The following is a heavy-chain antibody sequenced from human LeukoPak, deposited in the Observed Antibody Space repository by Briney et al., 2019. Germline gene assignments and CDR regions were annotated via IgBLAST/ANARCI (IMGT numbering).Heavy chain of an antibody. CDR2: TYYRSKWYN. J-gene: IGHJ1*01. D-gene: IGHD6-19*01. CDR1: GDSVSSNSAA. CDR3: AREIVSVAGRYFQH. Sequence: SQTLSLTCAISGDSVSSNSAAWNWIRQSPSRGLEWLGRTYYRSKWYNDYAVSVKSRITINPDTSRNHFPLQLNSVTPEDTAVYYCAREIVSVAGRYFQHWGQGTLVTVSS. V-gene: IGHV6-1*01.